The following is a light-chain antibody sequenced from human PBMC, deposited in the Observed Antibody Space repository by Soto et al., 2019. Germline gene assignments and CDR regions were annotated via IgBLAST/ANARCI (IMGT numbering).Light chain of an antibody. Sequence: DIQMTQSPSTLSASVGDRVTITCRASQSISSWLAWYQQKPGKAPKLLIYDASSLESGVPSRFSGSGSGTEFTLTISSLQPDNFATYYCQQYNSYSWTFSQGTQVDNK. CDR1: QSISSW. CDR3: QQYNSYSWT. J-gene: IGKJ1*01. V-gene: IGKV1-5*01. CDR2: DAS.